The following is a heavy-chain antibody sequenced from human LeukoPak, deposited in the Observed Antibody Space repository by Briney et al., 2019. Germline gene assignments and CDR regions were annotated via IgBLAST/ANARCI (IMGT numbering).Heavy chain of an antibody. CDR1: GYTFTSYG. V-gene: IGHV1-18*01. CDR2: ISAYNGNT. CDR3: ARDIGQYSSSWYFDY. D-gene: IGHD6-13*01. Sequence: ASVKVSCKASGYTFTSYGISWVRQAPGQGLEWMGWISAYNGNTNYAQKLLGRVTMTTDTSTSTAYMELRSLRSDDTAVYYCARDIGQYSSSWYFDYWGQGTLVTVSS. J-gene: IGHJ4*02.